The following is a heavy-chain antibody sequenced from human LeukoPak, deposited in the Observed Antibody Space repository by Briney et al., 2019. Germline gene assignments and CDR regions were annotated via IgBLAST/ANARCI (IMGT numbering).Heavy chain of an antibody. D-gene: IGHD2-21*02. Sequence: RTSETLSLTCAVYGGSFSGYYWSWIRQPPGKGLEWIGEINHSGSTNYNPSLKGRVTISVDTSKNQFSLKLSSVTAADTAVYYCARRLVTWYYYYMDVWGKGTTVTVSS. CDR3: ARRLVTWYYYYMDV. CDR2: INHSGST. V-gene: IGHV4-34*01. CDR1: GGSFSGYY. J-gene: IGHJ6*03.